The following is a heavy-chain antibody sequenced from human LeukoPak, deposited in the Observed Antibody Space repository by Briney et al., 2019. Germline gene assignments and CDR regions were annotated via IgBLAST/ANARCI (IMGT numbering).Heavy chain of an antibody. D-gene: IGHD3-16*01. Sequence: ASVKVSCKASGYTFTGYYMHWVRQAPGQGLEWMGWINPNSGGTNYAQKFQGRVTMTRDTSISTAYMELSRLRSEDTAVYYCAREQLLGGPGLDYWGQGTLVTVSS. J-gene: IGHJ4*02. CDR2: INPNSGGT. CDR1: GYTFTGYY. V-gene: IGHV1-2*02. CDR3: AREQLLGGPGLDY.